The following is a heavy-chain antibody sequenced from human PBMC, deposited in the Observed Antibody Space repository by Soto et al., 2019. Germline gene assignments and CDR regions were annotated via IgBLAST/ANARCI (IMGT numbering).Heavy chain of an antibody. J-gene: IGHJ4*02. CDR3: ARGISYRWVY. V-gene: IGHV4-4*02. Sequence: SLTCTVSGDSLSTDYWWSWVRQPPGKGLEWIGEIHHSGITNYIQSVRSRVTMSVDKSNNQVSLELTSVAAADTAVYYCARGISYRWVYWGQGILVTVSS. D-gene: IGHD3-16*02. CDR1: GDSLSTDYW. CDR2: IHHSGIT.